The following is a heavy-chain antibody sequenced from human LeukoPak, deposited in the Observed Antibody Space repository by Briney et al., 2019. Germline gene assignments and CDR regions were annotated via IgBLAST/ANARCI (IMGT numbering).Heavy chain of an antibody. D-gene: IGHD6-25*01. Sequence: SVKVSCKASGGTFRDYALSWVRLAPGQGLEWMGGIVPIFDSPTYGQNFQDRVSMTIDESTATAYLELRSLRSDDTAIYYCARQVVAAGFDDWGQGTLVTASS. V-gene: IGHV1-69*05. J-gene: IGHJ4*02. CDR3: ARQVVAAGFDD. CDR2: IVPIFDSP. CDR1: GGTFRDYA.